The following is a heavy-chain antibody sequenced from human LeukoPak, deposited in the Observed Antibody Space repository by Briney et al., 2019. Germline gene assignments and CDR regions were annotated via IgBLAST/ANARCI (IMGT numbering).Heavy chain of an antibody. D-gene: IGHD1-1*01. CDR2: IRQDGSDK. V-gene: IGHV3-7*01. Sequence: PGGSLRLSCAASGFTFTNYFMTWVRQAPGTGLERVALIRQDGSDKYYVDSVKGRFTISRDNANNLLFLQMNSLRVDDTAVYYCGRGAALNWNSGGIDYWGQGTLVTVSS. CDR3: GRGAALNWNSGGIDY. J-gene: IGHJ4*02. CDR1: GFTFTNYF.